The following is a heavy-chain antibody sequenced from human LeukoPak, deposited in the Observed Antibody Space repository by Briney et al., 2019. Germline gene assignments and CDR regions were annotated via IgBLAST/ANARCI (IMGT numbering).Heavy chain of an antibody. Sequence: SETLSLTCTVSGGSISSGSYYWSWIRQPAGKGLEWIGRIYTSGSTNYNPSLKSRVTISVDTSKNQFSLKLSSVTAADTAVYYCARSATYYYDSSGYYPSLMRKSNFDYWGQGTLVTVSS. CDR2: IYTSGST. D-gene: IGHD3-22*01. CDR3: ARSATYYYDSSGYYPSLMRKSNFDY. V-gene: IGHV4-61*02. J-gene: IGHJ4*02. CDR1: GGSISSGSYY.